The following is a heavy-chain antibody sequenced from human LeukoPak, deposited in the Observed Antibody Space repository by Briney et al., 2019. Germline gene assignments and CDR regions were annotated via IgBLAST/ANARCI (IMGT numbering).Heavy chain of an antibody. Sequence: ASVKVSCKASGYTFTSYGISWVRQAPGQGLEWMGWISAYNGNTNYAQKLQGRVTMTTDTSTSTAYMELRSLRSDDTAVYYCARGTYYGSGSLTFDYWGQGTLVTVSS. CDR2: ISAYNGNT. J-gene: IGHJ4*02. CDR3: ARGTYYGSGSLTFDY. D-gene: IGHD3-10*01. CDR1: GYTFTSYG. V-gene: IGHV1-18*01.